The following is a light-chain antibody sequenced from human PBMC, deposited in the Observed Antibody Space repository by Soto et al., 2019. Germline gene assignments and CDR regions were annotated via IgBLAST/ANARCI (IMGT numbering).Light chain of an antibody. CDR1: QGISHF. CDR3: QKYNTVPRT. J-gene: IGKJ1*01. V-gene: IGKV1-27*01. Sequence: DLQMTQSPSSLSASVGDRVTITCRASQGISHFLAWYQQKPGKGPKLLIYAASILQSGVPPRFSGSGSGTDFTITISSLQPEDVATYYCQKYNTVPRTFGQGTKVEI. CDR2: AAS.